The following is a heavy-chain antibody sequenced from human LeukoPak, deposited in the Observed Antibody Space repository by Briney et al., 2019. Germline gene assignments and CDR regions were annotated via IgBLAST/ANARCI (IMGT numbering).Heavy chain of an antibody. CDR3: ARKQVGADFDY. CDR2: ISSDGGDT. Sequence: GGSLRLSCTASGFTFGSYLMHWVRQAPGKGLVWVSRISSDGGDTTYADSVKGRFTISRDSAKNTLYLQMNSLRVEDTAAYYCARKQVGADFDYWGQGILVTVSS. V-gene: IGHV3-74*01. D-gene: IGHD1-26*01. CDR1: GFTFGSYL. J-gene: IGHJ4*02.